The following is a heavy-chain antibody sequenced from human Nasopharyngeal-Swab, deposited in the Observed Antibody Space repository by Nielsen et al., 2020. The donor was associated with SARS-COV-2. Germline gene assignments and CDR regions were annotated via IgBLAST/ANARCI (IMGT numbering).Heavy chain of an antibody. CDR2: TRSDETKK. Sequence: GGSLRLSCLASGFTFSASSMHWVRQAPGKGLEWVAFTRSDETKKYYADSVRGRFTISRDTSRDTLYLQMNSLRPEDTAIYYCATGNYAGQDYRGRGTLVTVSS. CDR3: ATGNYAGQDY. V-gene: IGHV3-30*02. J-gene: IGHJ4*02. CDR1: GFTFSASS. D-gene: IGHD1-7*01.